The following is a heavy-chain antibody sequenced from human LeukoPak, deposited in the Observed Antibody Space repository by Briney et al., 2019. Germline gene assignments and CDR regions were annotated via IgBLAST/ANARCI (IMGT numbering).Heavy chain of an antibody. J-gene: IGHJ4*02. CDR2: IMQDGSEK. D-gene: IGHD4-23*01. Sequence: AGRSLRLSCAASGFTFSSYAMHWVRQAPGKGLEWVANIMQDGSEKYYVDSVKGRFTISRDNAKNSLYLQMNSLRAEDTAVYYCARMLVTHLDYWGQGTLVTVSS. CDR1: GFTFSSYA. V-gene: IGHV3-7*03. CDR3: ARMLVTHLDY.